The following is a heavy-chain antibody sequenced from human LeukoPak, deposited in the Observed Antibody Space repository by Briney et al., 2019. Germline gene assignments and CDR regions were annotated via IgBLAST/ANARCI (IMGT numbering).Heavy chain of an antibody. Sequence: PSETLSLTCTVSGGSISSGDYYWSWIRQPPGKGLEWIGYIYYSGSTYYNPSLKSRVTISVDTSKNQFSLKLSSVTAADTAVYYCARRGQWLDYDAFDIWGQGTMVTVSS. J-gene: IGHJ3*02. CDR2: IYYSGST. CDR1: GGSISSGDYY. D-gene: IGHD6-19*01. V-gene: IGHV4-30-4*01. CDR3: ARRGQWLDYDAFDI.